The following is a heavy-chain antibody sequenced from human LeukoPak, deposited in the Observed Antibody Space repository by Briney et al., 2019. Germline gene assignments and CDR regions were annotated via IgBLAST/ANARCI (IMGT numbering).Heavy chain of an antibody. V-gene: IGHV1-69*13. CDR2: IIPIFGTA. J-gene: IGHJ6*02. Sequence: SVKVSCKASGGTFSSYAISWVRQAPGQGLEWMGGIIPIFGTANYAQKFQGRDTITADESTSTAYMELSSLRSEDTAVYYCARGEAGTPPWYYGMDVWGQGTTVTVSS. D-gene: IGHD6-19*01. CDR1: GGTFSSYA. CDR3: ARGEAGTPPWYYGMDV.